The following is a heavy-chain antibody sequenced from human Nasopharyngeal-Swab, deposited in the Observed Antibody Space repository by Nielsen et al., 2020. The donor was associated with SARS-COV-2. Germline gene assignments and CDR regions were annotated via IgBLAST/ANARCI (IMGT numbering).Heavy chain of an antibody. V-gene: IGHV3-30*18. Sequence: VRQTPGKGLEWVAVISYDGSNKYYADSVKGRFTISRDNSKNTLYLQMNSLRAEDTAVYYCAKADGGYSYGWYYYYGMDVWGQGTTVRLL. D-gene: IGHD5-18*01. CDR3: AKADGGYSYGWYYYYGMDV. CDR2: ISYDGSNK. J-gene: IGHJ6*02.